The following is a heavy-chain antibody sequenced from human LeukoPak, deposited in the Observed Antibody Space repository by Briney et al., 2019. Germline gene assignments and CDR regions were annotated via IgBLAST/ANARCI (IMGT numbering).Heavy chain of an antibody. CDR1: GFTFSTYW. CDR3: ARLMYSSGLEDY. Sequence: GGSLRLSCAASGFTFSTYWMHWVRQAPGKGLVWVSRINSDGSGTTYADSVKGRFTISRDNAKNTLYLQMNSLRAEDTAVYYCARLMYSSGLEDYWGQGTLVTVSS. D-gene: IGHD6-19*01. CDR2: INSDGSGT. J-gene: IGHJ4*02. V-gene: IGHV3-74*01.